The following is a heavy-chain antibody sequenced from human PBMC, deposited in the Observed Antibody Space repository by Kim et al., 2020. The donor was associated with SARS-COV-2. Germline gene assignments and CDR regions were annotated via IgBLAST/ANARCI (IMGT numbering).Heavy chain of an antibody. Sequence: ASVKVSCKASGYTFSSYGISWVRQAPGQGLEWMGWISAYNGNTNYAQKLQGRVTMTTDTSTSTAYMELRSLRSDDTAVYSCARDWGYIVVVTDSYGMDVWGQGTTVTVSS. V-gene: IGHV1-18*04. CDR1: GYTFSSYG. D-gene: IGHD2-21*02. CDR3: ARDWGYIVVVTDSYGMDV. CDR2: ISAYNGNT. J-gene: IGHJ6*02.